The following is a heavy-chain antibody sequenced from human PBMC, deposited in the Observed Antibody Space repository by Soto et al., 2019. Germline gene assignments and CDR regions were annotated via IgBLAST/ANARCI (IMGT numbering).Heavy chain of an antibody. CDR1: GFTFSDYY. Sequence: QVQLVESGGGLVKPGGSLRLSCAASGFTFSDYYMSWIRQAPGKGLEWVSYISGSSSYTNYADAVKGRVTISRDNAKNPLCRPMNSLRAEDTAVYYCARDSWSNGALRYFHYWGQGTLVTVSS. J-gene: IGHJ4*02. V-gene: IGHV3-11*05. CDR2: ISGSSSYT. D-gene: IGHD6-13*01. CDR3: ARDSWSNGALRYFHY.